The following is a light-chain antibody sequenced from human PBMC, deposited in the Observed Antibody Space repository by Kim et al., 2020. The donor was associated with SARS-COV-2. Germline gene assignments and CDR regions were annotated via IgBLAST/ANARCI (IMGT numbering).Light chain of an antibody. CDR1: SLRSYY. CDR3: NSRDSNDNVV. Sequence: SSELTQDPAVSVALGQTVRITCQGDSLRSYYATWYQQKPGQAPIVVIYGKNNRPSGIPDRFSGSSSGNTASLTITGTQAGDEADYYCNSRDSNDNVVFGGGTQVNVL. J-gene: IGLJ2*01. V-gene: IGLV3-19*01. CDR2: GKN.